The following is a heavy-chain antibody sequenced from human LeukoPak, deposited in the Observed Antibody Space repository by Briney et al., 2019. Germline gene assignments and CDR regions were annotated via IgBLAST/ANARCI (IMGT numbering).Heavy chain of an antibody. CDR3: ARRQQTGGDNGLHNWFDP. D-gene: IGHD2-21*01. CDR2: IYYSGST. V-gene: IGHV4-59*08. CDR1: DGSSISSS. Sequence: SETPSLTCTVSDGSSISSSWNWIRQPPGKGLEWIGYIYYSGSTKYNPSLESRVTISVDTSKNQISLNLRSVTAADTAIYYCARRQQTGGDNGLHNWFDPWGQGTLVTVSS. J-gene: IGHJ5*02.